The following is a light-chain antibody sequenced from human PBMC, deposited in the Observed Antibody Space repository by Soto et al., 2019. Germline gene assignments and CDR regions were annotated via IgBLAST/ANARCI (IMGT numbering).Light chain of an antibody. Sequence: ESVLTQCRGTMSMSPLASDTLYCRASQSVSNNYLAWYQQKPGQAPRLLIYGASNRATGIPDRFSGSGSGTDFTLTISRLEPEDFAVYYCQQYGRSGTFGQATTV. CDR3: QQYGRSGT. CDR2: GAS. V-gene: IGKV3-20*01. J-gene: IGKJ1*01. CDR1: QSVSNNY.